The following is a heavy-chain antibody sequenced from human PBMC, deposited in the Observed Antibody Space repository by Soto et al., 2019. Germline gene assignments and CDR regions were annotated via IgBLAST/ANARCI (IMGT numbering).Heavy chain of an antibody. CDR1: GGSITGYH. V-gene: IGHV4-59*01. J-gene: IGHJ4*02. D-gene: IGHD2-15*01. Sequence: QVQLQESGPGLVKPSETLSLTCTVSGGSITGYHWSWIRQPPGKGLEWIGYTHGSGITNYNPSLQRRVTLSVDTSKNHFSLKLSSVTASDTAVYYCASYIEGGGGRGYWGQGHLLTVSS. CDR2: THGSGIT. CDR3: ASYIEGGGGRGY.